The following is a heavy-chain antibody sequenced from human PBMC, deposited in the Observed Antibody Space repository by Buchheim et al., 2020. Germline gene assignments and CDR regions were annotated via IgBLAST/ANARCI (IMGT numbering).Heavy chain of an antibody. V-gene: IGHV3-30*18. CDR3: AKDSKYYFDY. CDR2: ISYDGSNK. D-gene: IGHD2/OR15-2a*01. J-gene: IGHJ4*02. CDR1: GFTFSSYG. Sequence: QVQLVESGGGVVQPGRSLRLSCAASGFTFSSYGMHWVRQAPGKGLEWVAVISYDGSNKYYADSVKGRFTISIDNSKNTLYLPMNSLRAEDTAVYYCAKDSKYYFDYWGQGTL.